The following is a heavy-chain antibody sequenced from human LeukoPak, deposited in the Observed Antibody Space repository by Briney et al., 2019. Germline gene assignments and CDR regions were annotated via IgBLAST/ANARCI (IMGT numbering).Heavy chain of an antibody. D-gene: IGHD5-18*01. V-gene: IGHV4-39*01. CDR2: VYYSGST. CDR1: GGSISSGNYY. CDR3: AKTDVDTGYY. J-gene: IGHJ4*02. Sequence: SETLSLICTVSGGSISSGNYYWGWIRQPPGKGLEWIGSVYYSGSTYYNPSLKSRVTMSVDTSNNQFSLKLSSVTAADTAVYYCAKTDVDTGYYWGQGTLVTVSS.